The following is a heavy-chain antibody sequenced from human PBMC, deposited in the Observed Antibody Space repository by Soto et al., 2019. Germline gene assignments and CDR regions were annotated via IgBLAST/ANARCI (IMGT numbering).Heavy chain of an antibody. CDR3: ARDSDLAPVDY. CDR1: GFTFSSYS. CDR2: ISSSSSYI. J-gene: IGHJ4*02. V-gene: IGHV3-21*01. Sequence: GGSLRLSCAASGFTFSSYSMNWVRQAPGKGLEWVSSISSSSSYIYYADSVKGRFTISRDNAKNSLYLQMNSLSAEDTAVYYCARDSDLAPVDYWGQGTLVTVSS.